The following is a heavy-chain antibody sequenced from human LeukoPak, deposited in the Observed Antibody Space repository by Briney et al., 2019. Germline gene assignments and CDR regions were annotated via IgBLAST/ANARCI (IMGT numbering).Heavy chain of an antibody. D-gene: IGHD6-13*01. CDR2: INHSGST. Sequence: SETLSLTCAVYGGSFSGYYWSWIRQPPGRGLEWIGEINHSGSTNYNPSLKSRVTISVDTSKNQFSLKLSSVTAADTAVYYCARRAADTKIYYYYYYMDVWGKGTTVTVSS. V-gene: IGHV4-34*01. CDR3: ARRAADTKIYYYYYYMDV. J-gene: IGHJ6*03. CDR1: GGSFSGYY.